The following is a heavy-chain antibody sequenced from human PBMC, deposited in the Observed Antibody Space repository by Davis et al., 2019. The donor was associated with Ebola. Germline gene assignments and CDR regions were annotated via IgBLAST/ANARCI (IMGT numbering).Heavy chain of an antibody. CDR2: ISYDGSNK. D-gene: IGHD3/OR15-3a*01. V-gene: IGHV3-30*03. Sequence: GGSLRLSCAASGFTFSSYGMHWVRQAPGKGLEWVAVISYDGSNKYYADSVKGRFTISRDNSKNTLYLQMNSLRAEDTAVYYCARAFWTRSFYYGMDVWGQGTTVTVSS. CDR3: ARAFWTRSFYYGMDV. J-gene: IGHJ6*02. CDR1: GFTFSSYG.